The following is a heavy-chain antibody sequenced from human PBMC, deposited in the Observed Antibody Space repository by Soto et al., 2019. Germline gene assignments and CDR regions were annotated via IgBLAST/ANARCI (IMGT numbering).Heavy chain of an antibody. D-gene: IGHD3-10*01. J-gene: IGHJ6*02. CDR1: GYTFTGYY. Sequence: ASVKVSCKASGYTFTGYYMHWVRQAPGQGLEWMGWINPNSGGTNYAQKFQGRVTMTRGTSISTAYMELSRLRSDDTAVYYCATQSVLLWFGELRDYYYGMDVWGQGTTVTVSS. CDR3: ATQSVLLWFGELRDYYYGMDV. V-gene: IGHV1-2*02. CDR2: INPNSGGT.